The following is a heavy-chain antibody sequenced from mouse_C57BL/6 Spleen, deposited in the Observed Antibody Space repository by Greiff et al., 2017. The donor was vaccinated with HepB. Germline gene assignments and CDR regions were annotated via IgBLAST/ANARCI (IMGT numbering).Heavy chain of an antibody. J-gene: IGHJ1*03. CDR1: GFTFSSYA. D-gene: IGHD1-1*01. CDR2: ISDGGSYT. Sequence: EVKVVESGGGLVKPGGSLKLSCAASGFTFSSYAMSWVRQTPEKRLEWVATISDGGSYTYYPDNVKGRFTISRDNAKNNLYLQRSHLKSEDTAMYYCARDRGSSYGYFDVWGTGTTVTVSS. V-gene: IGHV5-4*01. CDR3: ARDRGSSYGYFDV.